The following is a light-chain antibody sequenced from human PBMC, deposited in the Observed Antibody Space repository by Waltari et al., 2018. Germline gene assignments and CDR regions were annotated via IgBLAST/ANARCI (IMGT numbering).Light chain of an antibody. CDR2: WAS. J-gene: IGKJ3*01. CDR1: QSVLSSIYNKNC. CDR3: QQYYTTPFT. Sequence: DIVMIQSPDSLAVSLGERATMKCKSSQSVLSSIYNKNCLVWYQQKPGQPPKPLIYWASTRESGVPDRFSGSGSETDFTLTISSLQAEDVAVYYCQQYYTTPFTFGPGTKVDIK. V-gene: IGKV4-1*01.